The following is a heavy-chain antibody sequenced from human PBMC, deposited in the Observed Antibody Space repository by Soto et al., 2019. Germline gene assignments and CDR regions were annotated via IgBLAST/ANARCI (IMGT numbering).Heavy chain of an antibody. Sequence: PSETLSLTCTVSGGSSGNYYWSWIRQPPGKGLEWIGYISYSGSTNYNPSLKSRGTISQDTSKKQFSLKLSSVTAADTAVYYWARGSEGDYSDYWGQGTLVTVSS. V-gene: IGHV4-59*01. J-gene: IGHJ4*02. D-gene: IGHD3-16*01. CDR1: GGSSGNYY. CDR2: ISYSGST. CDR3: ARGSEGDYSDY.